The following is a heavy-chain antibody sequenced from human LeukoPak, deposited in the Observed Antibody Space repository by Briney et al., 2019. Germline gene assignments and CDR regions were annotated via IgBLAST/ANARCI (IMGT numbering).Heavy chain of an antibody. V-gene: IGHV3-23*01. J-gene: IGHJ4*02. CDR3: AKGPTKSREAYFDY. CDR1: GFTFSSYA. CDR2: ISASGGST. Sequence: TGGSLRLSCAASGFTFSSYAMIWVRQAPGKGLEWVSIISASGGSTYYADSVKGRFTVSRDNSKNTLYLQMDRLRAEDTALYYCAKGPTKSREAYFDYWGQGTLVTVSS.